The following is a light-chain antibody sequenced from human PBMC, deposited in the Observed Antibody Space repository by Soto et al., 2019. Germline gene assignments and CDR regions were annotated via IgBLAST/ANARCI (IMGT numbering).Light chain of an antibody. V-gene: IGKV3-15*01. CDR2: GAS. CDR3: HRDEYWPET. Sequence: EVVMTQSPATLSVSPGERATLSCRASHSVSNNLAWYQHKPGQAPRLLIYGASTRATGIPSRLSGSGSGTEFSLTIGILQYEGFAIFYCHRDEYWPETFGPGTKVDIK. J-gene: IGKJ3*01. CDR1: HSVSNN.